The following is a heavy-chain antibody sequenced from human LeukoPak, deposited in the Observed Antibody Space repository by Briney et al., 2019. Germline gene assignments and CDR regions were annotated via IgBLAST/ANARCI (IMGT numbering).Heavy chain of an antibody. Sequence: GRSLRLSCAASGFTFSSYGMHWVRQAPGKGLEWVAVISYDGSNKYYADSVKGRFTISRDDSKNTLYVQMNSLRVDDAAVYYCAKDSGYASAFDIWGQGTMVTVSS. CDR1: GFTFSSYG. V-gene: IGHV3-30*18. CDR3: AKDSGYASAFDI. D-gene: IGHD5-12*01. CDR2: ISYDGSNK. J-gene: IGHJ3*02.